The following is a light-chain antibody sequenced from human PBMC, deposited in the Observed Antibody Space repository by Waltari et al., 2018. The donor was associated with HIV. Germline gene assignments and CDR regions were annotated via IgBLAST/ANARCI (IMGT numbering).Light chain of an antibody. CDR2: DND. V-gene: IGLV1-51*01. J-gene: IGLJ1*01. CDR3: GTWDSSLSAYV. Sequence: QSVLTQPPSVSAAPGQKVTISCSGRNSNIGNHYLSWYQQVPKTAPKLLICDNDKRPSGIPDRFSGSKSGTSATLDITGLQSGDEADYYCGTWDSSLSAYVFGTGTKVTVL. CDR1: NSNIGNHY.